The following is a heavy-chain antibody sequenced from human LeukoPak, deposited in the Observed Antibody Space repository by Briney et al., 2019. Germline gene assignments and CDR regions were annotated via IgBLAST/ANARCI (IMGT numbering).Heavy chain of an antibody. J-gene: IGHJ4*02. D-gene: IGHD1-1*01. V-gene: IGHV7-4-1*02. CDR1: GYTFTSYA. CDR2: INTNTGNP. CDR3: ARDRTGHTRSRAPYLYDY. Sequence: APVKVSCKASGYTFTSYAMNWVRQAPGQGLEWMGWINTNTGNPTYAQGFTGRFVFSLDTSVSTAYLQISSLKAEDTAVYYCARDRTGHTRSRAPYLYDYWGQGTLVTVSS.